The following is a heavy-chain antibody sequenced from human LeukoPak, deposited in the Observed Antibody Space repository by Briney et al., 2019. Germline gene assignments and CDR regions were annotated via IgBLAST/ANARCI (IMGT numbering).Heavy chain of an antibody. CDR1: GYTFSTYG. D-gene: IGHD3-22*01. Sequence: ASVKVSCNTSGYTFSTYGISWVRQAPGQGLEWMGWISTYNGNTNSAQKLQGRVTMTTDKSTSTAYMELRSLRSDDTAVYYCARDRNYYDNSGYWGGDAFDIWGQGTMVTVSS. CDR3: ARDRNYYDNSGYWGGDAFDI. J-gene: IGHJ3*02. CDR2: ISTYNGNT. V-gene: IGHV1-18*01.